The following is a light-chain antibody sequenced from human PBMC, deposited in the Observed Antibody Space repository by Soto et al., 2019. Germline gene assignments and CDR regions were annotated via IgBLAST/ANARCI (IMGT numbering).Light chain of an antibody. CDR3: QQYNNWPPT. CDR2: GAS. V-gene: IGKV3-15*01. J-gene: IGKJ1*01. CDR1: QSVSSN. Sequence: EIVMTQSPATLSVSPGERATLSCRASQSVSSNLAWYQQKPGQAPRLLIYGASTRATGIPARFSGSGSGTKFTLTISSLQSEDFAVYYCQQYNNWPPTFGQGTKWIS.